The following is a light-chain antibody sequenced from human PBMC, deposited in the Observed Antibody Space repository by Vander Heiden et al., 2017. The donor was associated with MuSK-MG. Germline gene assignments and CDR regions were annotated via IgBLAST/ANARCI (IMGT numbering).Light chain of an antibody. Sequence: DIQMTQSPSSVSASVGDRVTIACRASQDIGDRLVWYQQKPGKAPKLLIYAASTLHSGVSSRFSGRGSGADFTLTITSLQSEDFATYFCQQAKSFPHTFAGGTKVEIK. CDR2: AAS. CDR3: QQAKSFPHT. V-gene: IGKV1-12*01. CDR1: QDIGDR. J-gene: IGKJ4*01.